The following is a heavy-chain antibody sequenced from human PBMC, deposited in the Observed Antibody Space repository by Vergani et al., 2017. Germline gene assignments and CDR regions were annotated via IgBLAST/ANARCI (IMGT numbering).Heavy chain of an antibody. D-gene: IGHD3-22*01. CDR2: IYYSGST. CDR3: AREPHYYDATGYNYHV. Sequence: QVQLQESGPGLVKPSQTLSLTSTVSGGSISSGDYYWSWIRQPPGKGLEWIGYIYYSGSTYYNPSLKSRVTISVDTSKNQFSLKLSSVTAADTAVYYCAREPHYYDATGYNYHVWGQGTLVIVSS. V-gene: IGHV4-30-4*01. CDR1: GGSISSGDYY. J-gene: IGHJ4*02.